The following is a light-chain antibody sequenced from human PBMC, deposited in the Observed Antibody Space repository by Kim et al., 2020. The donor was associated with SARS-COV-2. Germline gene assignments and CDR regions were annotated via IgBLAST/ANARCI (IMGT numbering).Light chain of an antibody. Sequence: EVTISCSGSSSNIGNNYVSWYQQLPGTAPKLLIYDNNKRPSGIPDRFSGSKSGTSATLGITGLQTGDEADYYCGTWDSSLSVVYVFGTGTKVTVL. CDR2: DNN. CDR1: SSNIGNNY. CDR3: GTWDSSLSVVYV. J-gene: IGLJ1*01. V-gene: IGLV1-51*01.